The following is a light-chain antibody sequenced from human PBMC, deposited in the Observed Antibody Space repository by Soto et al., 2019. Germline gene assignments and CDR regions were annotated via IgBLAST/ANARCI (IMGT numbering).Light chain of an antibody. Sequence: QSVLTQPASVSGSPGQSITISCTGTSSDVGSYNVVSWYQQHPGKAPKLLIYEVSKRPSGVSDRFSGSKSGNTASLTISGLQAEDEADYHCCSYAGSSSACVFGTGT. CDR2: EVS. CDR1: SSDVGSYNV. J-gene: IGLJ1*01. V-gene: IGLV2-23*02. CDR3: CSYAGSSSACV.